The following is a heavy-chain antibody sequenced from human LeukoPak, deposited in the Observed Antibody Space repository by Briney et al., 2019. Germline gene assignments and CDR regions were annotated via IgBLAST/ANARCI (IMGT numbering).Heavy chain of an antibody. CDR2: ISSSSSTI. D-gene: IGHD6-19*01. CDR3: AKHPSSGWYYFDY. J-gene: IGHJ4*02. CDR1: GFTFSSYS. V-gene: IGHV3-48*01. Sequence: GGSLRLSCAASGFTFSSYSMNWVRQAPGKGLEWVSYISSSSSTIYYADSVKGRFTISGDNAKNSLYLQMNSLRAEDTAVYYCAKHPSSGWYYFDYWGQGTLVTVSS.